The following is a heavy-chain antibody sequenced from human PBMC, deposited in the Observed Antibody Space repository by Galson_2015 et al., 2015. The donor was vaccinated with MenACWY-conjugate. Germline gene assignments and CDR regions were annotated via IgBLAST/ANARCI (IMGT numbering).Heavy chain of an antibody. Sequence: QSGAEVKKPGESLKISCKGSGYSFTRYWIGWVRQMPGKGLEWMGIIYPGDSDTRYSPSFQGQVTISADKSISTAYLQWSSLKASDTAMYYCASWARYDSSGYYYSAFDIWGQGTMVTVSS. CDR1: GYSFTRYW. CDR2: IYPGDSDT. D-gene: IGHD3-22*01. J-gene: IGHJ3*02. V-gene: IGHV5-51*03. CDR3: ASWARYDSSGYYYSAFDI.